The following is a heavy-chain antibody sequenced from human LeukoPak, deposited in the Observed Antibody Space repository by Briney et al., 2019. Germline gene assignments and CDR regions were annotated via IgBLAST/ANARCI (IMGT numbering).Heavy chain of an antibody. V-gene: IGHV3-9*01. Sequence: GRSLRLPCAASGFSFEDYVMHWVRQAPGKGLEWVSGITWNSDIIGYADSVKGRFTISRDNAKNSLYLQMNSLRPEDTALYYCAKVYYSALTAYSYYYYAMDVWGQGTTVTVSS. CDR2: ITWNSDII. D-gene: IGHD2-21*02. J-gene: IGHJ6*02. CDR3: AKVYYSALTAYSYYYYAMDV. CDR1: GFSFEDYV.